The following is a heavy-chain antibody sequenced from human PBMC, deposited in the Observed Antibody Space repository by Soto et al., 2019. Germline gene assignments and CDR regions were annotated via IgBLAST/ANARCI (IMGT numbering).Heavy chain of an antibody. J-gene: IGHJ5*02. V-gene: IGHV3-23*01. Sequence: EVQLLESGGGLVQPGGSLRLSCAASGVTFSTYAMNWVRQATGKGLEWVSTISNTGGGTFYAGSVKGRFTISRDNSKNTHYLQMHSLRADDSAIYFCAVGRHKTSGSNTWFDPWGRGTQVTVSS. CDR1: GVTFSTYA. CDR2: ISNTGGGT. D-gene: IGHD3-22*01. CDR3: AVGRHKTSGSNTWFDP.